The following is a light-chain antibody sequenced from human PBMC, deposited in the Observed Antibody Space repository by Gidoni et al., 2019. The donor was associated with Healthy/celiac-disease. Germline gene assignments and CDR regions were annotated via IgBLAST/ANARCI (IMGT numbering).Light chain of an antibody. Sequence: QSVLTQPPSVSGAPAQRVTLSCTGSSSNIGAGYDVHWYQQLPGTAPKLLIYGHSNRPLGVPDRFSGSKSGTSASLAITGLQAEDEADYYCQSYDSSLSGSVFGGGTKLTVL. CDR2: GHS. CDR3: QSYDSSLSGSV. V-gene: IGLV1-40*01. CDR1: SSNIGAGYD. J-gene: IGLJ2*01.